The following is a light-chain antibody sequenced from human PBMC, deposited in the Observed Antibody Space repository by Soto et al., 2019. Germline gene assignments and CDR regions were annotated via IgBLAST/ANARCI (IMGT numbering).Light chain of an antibody. V-gene: IGKV1-27*01. CDR1: QGISNY. CDR3: QKYNSAPRT. CDR2: AAS. Sequence: DVQMTQAPSSLSASVGDRVTITCRASQGISNYLAWYQQKPGKVPKLLIYAASILQSGVPSRFSGSGSGTDFTLNISSLQPEDVGTYFCQKYNSAPRTFGGGTKVEIK. J-gene: IGKJ4*01.